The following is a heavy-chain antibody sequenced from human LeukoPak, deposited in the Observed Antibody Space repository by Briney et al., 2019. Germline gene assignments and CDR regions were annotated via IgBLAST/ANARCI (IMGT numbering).Heavy chain of an antibody. V-gene: IGHV3-30*03. CDR1: GFTFSNYG. CDR2: ISYDGSNK. Sequence: GGSLRLSCAASGFTFSNYGMHWVRQAPGKGLEWVAVISYDGSNKYYADSVKGRFTFSRDNAKNSLYLQMNSLRDEDTAVYYCARDVGGYGTEGSYFDYWGQGTLVTVSS. D-gene: IGHD5-12*01. CDR3: ARDVGGYGTEGSYFDY. J-gene: IGHJ4*02.